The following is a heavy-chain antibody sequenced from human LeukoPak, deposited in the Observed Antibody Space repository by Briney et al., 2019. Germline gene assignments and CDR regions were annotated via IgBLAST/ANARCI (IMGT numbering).Heavy chain of an antibody. J-gene: IGHJ4*02. Sequence: SVKVSCKASGGTFSSYAISWVRQAPGQGLEWMGGIIPIFGTANYAQKFQGRVTITADESTSPAYMELSSLRSEDTAVYYCAREAPATVDSSGYLGVYFDYWGQGALVTVSS. D-gene: IGHD3-22*01. CDR1: GGTFSSYA. CDR2: IIPIFGTA. V-gene: IGHV1-69*13. CDR3: AREAPATVDSSGYLGVYFDY.